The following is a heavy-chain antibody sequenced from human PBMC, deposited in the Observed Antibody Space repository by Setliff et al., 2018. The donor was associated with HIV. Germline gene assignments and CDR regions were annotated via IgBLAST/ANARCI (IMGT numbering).Heavy chain of an antibody. CDR1: GYSISSGYY. Sequence: PSETLSLTCPVSGYSISSGYYWGWIRQPPGRGLEWIGAIHHSGNTYYNPSLKSRVTISEDTSKNQFSLKVNSVTAADTAMYFCARESPDGLDYWGQGTLVTVSS. D-gene: IGHD2-8*01. V-gene: IGHV4-38-2*02. J-gene: IGHJ4*02. CDR3: ARESPDGLDY. CDR2: IHHSGNT.